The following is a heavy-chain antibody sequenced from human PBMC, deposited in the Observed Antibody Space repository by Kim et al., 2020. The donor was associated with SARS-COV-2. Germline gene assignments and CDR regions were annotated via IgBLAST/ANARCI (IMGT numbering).Heavy chain of an antibody. Sequence: GGSLRLSCATSGFTFSICSMTWVRQAPGKGLEWVSLISASTSSPYYADSVKGRFTISRDNSKNTLYLEMNSLRVEDTAIYYCAKVPKSYVGTTFDYWGQGTLVTVSS. V-gene: IGHV3-23*01. D-gene: IGHD1-26*01. CDR3: AKVPKSYVGTTFDY. J-gene: IGHJ4*02. CDR1: GFTFSICS. CDR2: ISASTSSP.